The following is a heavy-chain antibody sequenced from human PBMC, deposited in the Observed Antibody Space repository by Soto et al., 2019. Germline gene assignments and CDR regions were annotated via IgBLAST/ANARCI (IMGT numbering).Heavy chain of an antibody. CDR1: ADTFTSYY. J-gene: IGHJ4*02. V-gene: IGHV1-46*01. D-gene: IGHD1-26*01. CDR2: INPNGGST. CDR3: AIAVGATSFDY. Sequence: ASVKVSCKAPADTFTSYYIHWVRQAPGHGLEWMGIINPNGGSTRFAQTFQGRITMTTDTSTSTVYMELSSLRSEDTAVYYCAIAVGATSFDYWGQGTLVTVSS.